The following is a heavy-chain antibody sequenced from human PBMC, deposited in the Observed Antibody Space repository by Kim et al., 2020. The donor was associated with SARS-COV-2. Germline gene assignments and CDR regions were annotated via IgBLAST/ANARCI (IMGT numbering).Heavy chain of an antibody. CDR2: ISAYNGNT. V-gene: IGHV1-18*01. D-gene: IGHD3-22*01. CDR1: GYTFTSYG. J-gene: IGHJ4*02. Sequence: ASVKVSCKASGYTFTSYGISWVRQAPGQGLEWMGWISAYNGNTNYAQKLQGRVTMTTDTSTSTAYMELRSLRSDDSAVYYCARDLIVKWLLTPRFDYWGQGTLVTVSS. CDR3: ARDLIVKWLLTPRFDY.